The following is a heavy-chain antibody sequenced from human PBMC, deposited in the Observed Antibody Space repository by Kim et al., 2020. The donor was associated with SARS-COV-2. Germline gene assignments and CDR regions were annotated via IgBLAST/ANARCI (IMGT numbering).Heavy chain of an antibody. Sequence: GGSLRLSCAASGFTFSSYAMHWVRQAPGKGLEWVAVISYDGSNKYYADSVKGRFTISRDNSKNTLYLQMNSLRAEDTAVYYCARVKGYCSSTSCYTTYFQHWGQGTLVTVSS. V-gene: IGHV3-30-3*01. J-gene: IGHJ1*01. D-gene: IGHD2-2*02. CDR2: ISYDGSNK. CDR3: ARVKGYCSSTSCYTTYFQH. CDR1: GFTFSSYA.